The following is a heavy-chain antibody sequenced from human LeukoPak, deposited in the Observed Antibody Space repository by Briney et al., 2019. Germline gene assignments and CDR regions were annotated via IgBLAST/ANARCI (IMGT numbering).Heavy chain of an antibody. J-gene: IGHJ4*02. CDR3: ALRRGGCSGGTCYQYFDY. D-gene: IGHD2-15*01. CDR1: GFPFSSYS. V-gene: IGHV3-48*04. CDR2: ISSSSTTI. Sequence: PGGSLRLSCAASGFPFSSYSINWVRQAPGKGLEWVSYISSSSTTIYYADSVKDRFTISRDNAKNPLYLQMDSLGAEDTAVYYCALRRGGCSGGTCYQYFDYWGQGTLVTVSS.